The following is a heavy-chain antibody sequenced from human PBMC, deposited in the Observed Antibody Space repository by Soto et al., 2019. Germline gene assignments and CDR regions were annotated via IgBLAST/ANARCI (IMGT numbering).Heavy chain of an antibody. J-gene: IGHJ4*02. D-gene: IGHD6-19*01. CDR2: IYHSGST. CDR3: ARDIAAGTGDFDY. Sequence: PSETLSLTCAVSGGSISSSNWWSWVRQPPGKGLEWIGEIYHSGSTNYNPSLKSRVTISVDKSKNQFSLKLSSVTAADTAVYYCARDIAAGTGDFDYWGQGTLVTVSS. CDR1: GGSISSSNW. V-gene: IGHV4-4*02.